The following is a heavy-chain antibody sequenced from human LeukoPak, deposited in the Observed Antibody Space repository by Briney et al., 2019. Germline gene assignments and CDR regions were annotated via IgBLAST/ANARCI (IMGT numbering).Heavy chain of an antibody. CDR2: IYHSGST. CDR1: GGSISGYY. CDR3: AKAGNWGGYYYYLDV. J-gene: IGHJ6*03. Sequence: SETLSLTCTVSGGSISGYYWSWIRQSPGKGLEWIGYIYHSGSTNYNPSLKSRVTISLDTSKNQFSLKLSSVTAADTAVYYCAKAGNWGGYYYYLDVWGKGATVTVSS. D-gene: IGHD7-27*01. V-gene: IGHV4-59*01.